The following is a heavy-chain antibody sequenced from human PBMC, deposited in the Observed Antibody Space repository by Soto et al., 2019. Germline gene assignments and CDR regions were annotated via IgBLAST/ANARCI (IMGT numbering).Heavy chain of an antibody. J-gene: IGHJ3*02. V-gene: IGHV1-46*01. CDR3: ARGMTTVTSDAFDI. Sequence: QVQLVQSGAEVKKPGASVKVSCKASGYTFTSYYMHWVRQAPGQGLEWMGIINPTSGGTHYAQKFQGRVTMTRDTSTGTVYMELSSLRSEDTAVYYCARGMTTVTSDAFDIWGQGTMVTVSS. CDR1: GYTFTSYY. CDR2: INPTSGGT. D-gene: IGHD4-4*01.